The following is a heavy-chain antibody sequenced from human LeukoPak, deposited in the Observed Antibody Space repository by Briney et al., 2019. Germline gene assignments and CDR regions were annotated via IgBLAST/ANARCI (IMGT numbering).Heavy chain of an antibody. CDR1: GYTLTNNW. Sequence: GESLKISCKISGYTLTNNWIGWVRQVPGKGLEWMGLIYPGYSDAKYSPSFQGQVTISVDTSINTAYLQWISLKASDTAMYYCARHPIAAGGAYNWFDPWGQGTLVTVSS. D-gene: IGHD6-13*01. CDR3: ARHPIAAGGAYNWFDP. V-gene: IGHV5-51*01. CDR2: IYPGYSDA. J-gene: IGHJ5*02.